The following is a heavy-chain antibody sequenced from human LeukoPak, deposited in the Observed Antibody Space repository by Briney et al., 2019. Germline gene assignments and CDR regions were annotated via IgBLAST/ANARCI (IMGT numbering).Heavy chain of an antibody. D-gene: IGHD3-10*01. CDR2: IYYSGST. V-gene: IGHV4-39*07. J-gene: IGHJ3*02. CDR1: GGSISSSSYY. Sequence: SETLSLTCTVSGGSISSSSYYWGWIRQPPGKGLGWIGSIYYSGSTNYNPSLKSRVTISVDKSKNQFSLKLSSVTAADTAVYYCARGAIGTKPMVRGRAFDIWGQGTMVTVSS. CDR3: ARGAIGTKPMVRGRAFDI.